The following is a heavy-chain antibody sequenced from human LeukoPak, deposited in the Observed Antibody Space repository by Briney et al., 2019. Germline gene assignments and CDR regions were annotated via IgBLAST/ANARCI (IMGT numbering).Heavy chain of an antibody. D-gene: IGHD6-13*01. J-gene: IGHJ6*02. CDR1: GGSISSYY. CDR2: IYYSGST. Sequence: SETLSLTCTVSGGSISSYYWSWIRQPPGKGLEWIGYIYYSGSTNYNPSLKSRVTISVDTSKNQFSLKLSSVTAADTAVYYCARASSSWYWAPKYYYYGMDVWGQGTTVTVSS. CDR3: ARASSSWYWAPKYYYYGMDV. V-gene: IGHV4-59*01.